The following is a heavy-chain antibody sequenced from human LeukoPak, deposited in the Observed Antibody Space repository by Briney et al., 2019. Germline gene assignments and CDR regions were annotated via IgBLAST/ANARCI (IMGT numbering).Heavy chain of an antibody. CDR3: ARGRGFSQAYGGDSGHCDY. J-gene: IGHJ4*02. Sequence: PSETLSLTCTVSGGSITSSYYWSWIRQTPGKGLEWIGYIYYSGSTNYNPSLKSRVTISIDTSRNQFSLKMRSVTVADTAVYYCARGRGFSQAYGGDSGHCDYWGQGTLVTVSS. D-gene: IGHD4-23*01. CDR2: IYYSGST. CDR1: GGSITSSYY. V-gene: IGHV4-59*01.